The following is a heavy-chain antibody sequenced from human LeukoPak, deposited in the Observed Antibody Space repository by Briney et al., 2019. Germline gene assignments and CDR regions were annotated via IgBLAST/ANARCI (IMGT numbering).Heavy chain of an antibody. CDR1: GYTFTSYD. J-gene: IGHJ6*03. V-gene: IGHV1-8*01. CDR2: MNPNSGNT. CDR3: ARGNYQLLVFYYYYMDV. Sequence: ASVKVSCKASGYTFTSYDINWVRQATGQGLEWMGWMNPNSGNTGYAQKFQGRVTMTRNTSISTAYMELSSLRSEDTAVYYCARGNYQLLVFYYYYMDVWGKGTTVTVSS. D-gene: IGHD2-2*01.